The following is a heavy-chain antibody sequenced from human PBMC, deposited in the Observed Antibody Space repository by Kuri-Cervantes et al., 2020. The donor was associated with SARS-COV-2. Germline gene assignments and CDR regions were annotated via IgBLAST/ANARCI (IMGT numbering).Heavy chain of an antibody. Sequence: GGSLRLSCAASGFTFSSYAMSWVRQAPGKGLEWVSAISGSGGSTYYADSVKGRFTISRDNSKNTLYLQMNSLRAEDTAVYYCAKEGYCSGGSCSKYYFDYWGQGTLVTVSS. CDR1: GFTFSSYA. V-gene: IGHV3-23*01. CDR3: AKEGYCSGGSCSKYYFDY. D-gene: IGHD2-15*01. CDR2: ISGSGGST. J-gene: IGHJ4*02.